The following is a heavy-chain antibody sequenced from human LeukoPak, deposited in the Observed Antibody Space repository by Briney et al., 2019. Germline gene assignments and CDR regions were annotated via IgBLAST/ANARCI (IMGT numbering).Heavy chain of an antibody. CDR3: ARVGGRGMIAAAKPPDY. D-gene: IGHD6-13*01. CDR1: GGSISSYY. Sequence: SETLSLTCTVSGGSISSYYWSWIRQPPGKGLEWIGYIYYSGSTNYNPSLKSRVTISVDTSKNQFSLKLSSVTAADTAVYYCARVGGRGMIAAAKPPDYWGQGTLVTVSS. J-gene: IGHJ4*02. CDR2: IYYSGST. V-gene: IGHV4-59*01.